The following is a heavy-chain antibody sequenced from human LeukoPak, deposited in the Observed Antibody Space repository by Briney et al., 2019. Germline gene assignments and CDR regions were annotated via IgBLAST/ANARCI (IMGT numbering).Heavy chain of an antibody. Sequence: PSETLSLTCTVSGGSISSYYWSWIRQPPGKGLEWIGYIYYSGSTNYNPSLKSRVTISVDTSKNQFSLKLSSVTAADTAVYYCARAELRFWSGYYYYYYMDVWGKGTTVTVSS. CDR1: GGSISSYY. V-gene: IGHV4-59*01. J-gene: IGHJ6*03. D-gene: IGHD3-3*01. CDR3: ARAELRFWSGYYYYYYMDV. CDR2: IYYSGST.